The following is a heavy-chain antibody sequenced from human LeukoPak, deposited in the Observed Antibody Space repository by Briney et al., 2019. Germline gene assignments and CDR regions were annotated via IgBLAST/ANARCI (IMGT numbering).Heavy chain of an antibody. D-gene: IGHD6-19*01. CDR2: IKRGGSEK. J-gene: IGHJ4*02. CDR3: ARLGPASSGWPESFDY. CDR1: GFTFNSYW. V-gene: IGHV3-7*03. Sequence: GGSLRLSCAASGFTFNSYWMNWVRQAPGKGLEWVANIKRGGSEKYYVDSVKGRFTISRDNAKNSLDLQMNSLRVEDTAVYYCARLGPASSGWPESFDYWGQGTLVTVSS.